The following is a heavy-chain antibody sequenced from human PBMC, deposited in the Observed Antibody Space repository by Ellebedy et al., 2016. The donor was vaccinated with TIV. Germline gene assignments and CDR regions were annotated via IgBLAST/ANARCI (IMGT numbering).Heavy chain of an antibody. V-gene: IGHV4-59*01. Sequence: MPSETLSLTCTVSGGSISPYYWSWTRQPPGKGLEWIGYISYSGSTNYNPSLKSRVTISVDTSKNQFSLRLSSVTAADTAVYYCARVMWQQPVSYAFDIWGQGTMVTVSS. D-gene: IGHD6-13*01. CDR2: ISYSGST. CDR1: GGSISPYY. J-gene: IGHJ3*02. CDR3: ARVMWQQPVSYAFDI.